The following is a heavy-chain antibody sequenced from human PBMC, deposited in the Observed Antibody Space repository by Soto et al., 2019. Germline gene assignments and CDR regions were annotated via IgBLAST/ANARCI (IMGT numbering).Heavy chain of an antibody. V-gene: IGHV1-18*01. D-gene: IGHD3-10*01. CDR2: ISAYNGNT. J-gene: IGHJ4*02. CDR1: GYTFTSYG. CDR3: ARAPIEPGSLLNRGQVDY. Sequence: GASVKVSCKASGYTFTSYGISWVRQAPGQGLEWMGWISAYNGNTNYAQKLQGRVTMTTDTSTSTAYMELRSLRSDDTAVYYCARAPIEPGSLLNRGQVDYWGQGTLVTVSS.